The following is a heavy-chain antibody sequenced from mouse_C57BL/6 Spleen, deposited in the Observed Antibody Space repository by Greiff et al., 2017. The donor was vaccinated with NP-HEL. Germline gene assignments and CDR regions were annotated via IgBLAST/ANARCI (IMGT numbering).Heavy chain of an antibody. CDR3: ASGETWFAY. CDR2: INPNYGTT. Sequence: VQLQQSGPELVKPGASVKISCKASGYSFTDYNMNWVKQSHGKSLEWIGVINPNYGTTSYNQKFKGKATLTVDQSSSTAYMQINSLTSADSAVDCCASGETWFAYWGQGTLVTVSA. J-gene: IGHJ3*01. V-gene: IGHV1-39*01. CDR1: GYSFTDYN.